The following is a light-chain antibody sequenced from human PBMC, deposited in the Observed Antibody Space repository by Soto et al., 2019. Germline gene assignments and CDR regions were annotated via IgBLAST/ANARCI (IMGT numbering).Light chain of an antibody. CDR3: PQYGTSSWK. CDR2: GAS. CDR1: QSVSSSY. V-gene: IGKV3-20*01. J-gene: IGKJ1*01. Sequence: IVLTHSPGTLSVSLWERATLSCRASQSVSSSYLAWYQQKPGQAPRLLNYGASSSATCSPDRFSGSGSGTDFTLTISRLEPEDFAVYYCPQYGTSSWKFGQGTKVDIK.